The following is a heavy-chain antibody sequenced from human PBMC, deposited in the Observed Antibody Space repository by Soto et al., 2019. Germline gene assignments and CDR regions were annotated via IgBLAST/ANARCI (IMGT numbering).Heavy chain of an antibody. CDR2: IIPIFGTA. D-gene: IGHD3-3*01. Sequence: QVQLVQSGAEVKKPWSSVTVSCKASGGTFSSYAISWVRQAPGQGLEWMGGIIPIFGTANYAQKFQGRVTITADESTSTAYMELISRGSEDTAVYDCARDRDTIFGVVLDALDIWGQGAMVTVSS. CDR3: ARDRDTIFGVVLDALDI. CDR1: GGTFSSYA. V-gene: IGHV1-69*12. J-gene: IGHJ3*02.